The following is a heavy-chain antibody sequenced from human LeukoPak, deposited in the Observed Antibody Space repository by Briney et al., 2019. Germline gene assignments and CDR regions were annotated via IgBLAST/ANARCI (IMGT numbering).Heavy chain of an antibody. CDR1: GGSISSSSYY. Sequence: PSETLSLTCTVSGGSISSSSYYWGWIRQPPGKGLEWIGSIYYSGSTNYNPSLKSRVSISVDTSKNHFSLKLSSVTAADTAVYYCARGTGGDPYHFQHWGQGTLVTVSS. CDR2: IYYSGST. CDR3: ARGTGGDPYHFQH. D-gene: IGHD2-21*02. V-gene: IGHV4-39*07. J-gene: IGHJ1*01.